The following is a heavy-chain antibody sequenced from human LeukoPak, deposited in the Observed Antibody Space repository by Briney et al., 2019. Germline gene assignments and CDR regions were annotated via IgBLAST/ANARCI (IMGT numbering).Heavy chain of an antibody. CDR2: ISYDGSNK. CDR1: GFTFSSYA. CDR3: ARAKVNNWNYDRPSNWFDP. V-gene: IGHV3-30*04. Sequence: PGRSLRLSCAASGFTFSSYAMHWVRQAPGKGLEWVAVISYDGSNKYYADSVKGRFTISRDNSKNTLYLQMNSLRAEDTAVYYCARAKVNNWNYDRPSNWFDPWGQGTLVTVSS. D-gene: IGHD1-7*01. J-gene: IGHJ5*02.